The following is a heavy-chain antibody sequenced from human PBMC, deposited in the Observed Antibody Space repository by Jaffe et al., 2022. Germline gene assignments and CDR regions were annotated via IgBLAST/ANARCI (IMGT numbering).Heavy chain of an antibody. CDR1: GYTFTGYY. CDR2: INPNSGGT. D-gene: IGHD1-1*01. Sequence: QVQLVQSGAEVKKPGASVKVSCKASGYTFTGYYMHWVRQAPGQGLEWMGRINPNSGGTNYAQKFQGRVTMTRDTSISTAYMELSRLRSDDTAVYYCARAKGNWNDVSLAFDIWGQGTMVTVSS. V-gene: IGHV1-2*06. J-gene: IGHJ3*02. CDR3: ARAKGNWNDVSLAFDI.